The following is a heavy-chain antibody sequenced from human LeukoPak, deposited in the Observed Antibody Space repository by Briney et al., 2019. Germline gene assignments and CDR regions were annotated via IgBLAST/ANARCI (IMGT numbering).Heavy chain of an antibody. Sequence: SETRSLTCTVSGGSISDYYWSWIRQPPGKGLEWIGYIHYSGSSNYNPSLKSRVTISVDTSKNQFSLKLSSVTAADTAVYYCARYDRSGYGFDCWGQGTLVTVSS. V-gene: IGHV4-59*01. J-gene: IGHJ4*02. D-gene: IGHD5-12*01. CDR2: IHYSGSS. CDR1: GGSISDYY. CDR3: ARYDRSGYGFDC.